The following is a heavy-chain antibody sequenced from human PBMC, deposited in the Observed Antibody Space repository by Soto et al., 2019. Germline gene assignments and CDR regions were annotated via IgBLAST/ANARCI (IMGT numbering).Heavy chain of an antibody. CDR1: GGTFSSNP. Sequence: QVQLMQSGAEVRKPGCSVTVSCKASGGTFSSNPISWVRQAPGQGLEWMGGIIPIFATPHYARRFLDRVTLTADRSTNTAYMELTGLTSEDTAIYYCARDLSAVKRFESFKYYRMDVWGQGTTVTVS. V-gene: IGHV1-69*06. D-gene: IGHD3-3*01. J-gene: IGHJ6*02. CDR2: IIPIFATP. CDR3: ARDLSAVKRFESFKYYRMDV.